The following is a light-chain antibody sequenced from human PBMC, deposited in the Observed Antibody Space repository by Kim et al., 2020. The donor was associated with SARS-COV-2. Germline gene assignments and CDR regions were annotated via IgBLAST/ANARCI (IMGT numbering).Light chain of an antibody. CDR1: QGISTY. CDR2: DAS. V-gene: IGKV1-27*01. CDR3: QKHDSAPHT. Sequence: SGSVGGRVTITCRASQGISTYLAWYQQKPGKVPKVLIYDASILQSGVPSRFSGSGSGTHFTLTISSLQPEDVATYYCQKHDSAPHTFGQGTKLEI. J-gene: IGKJ2*01.